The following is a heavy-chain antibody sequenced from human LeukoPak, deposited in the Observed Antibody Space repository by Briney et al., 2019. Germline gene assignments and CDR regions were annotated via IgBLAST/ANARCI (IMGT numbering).Heavy chain of an antibody. V-gene: IGHV3-7*01. J-gene: IGHJ4*02. D-gene: IGHD3-22*01. Sequence: GGSLRLSCAASGFTFRSYWMSWVRQAPGKGLEWVANINKDGSEKYYVDSVKGRFTISRDKAKNSLYLQMSSLRAEDTAVYYCARRWGYYDSSAYYDYWGQGTLVTVSS. CDR1: GFTFRSYW. CDR2: INKDGSEK. CDR3: ARRWGYYDSSAYYDY.